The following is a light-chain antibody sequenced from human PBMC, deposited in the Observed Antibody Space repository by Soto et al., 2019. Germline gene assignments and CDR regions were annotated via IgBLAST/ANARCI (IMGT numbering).Light chain of an antibody. CDR2: LGS. V-gene: IGKV2-28*01. Sequence: DIVMTQSPLSLPVTPGEPASISCRSSQSLLHSNGYNYLDWYLQKPGQSPQILIYLGSNRTSGVPDRFSGSVSGTDFTLKISRVEAEDVGVYYCMQALQTPSTFGQGTKLEIK. CDR3: MQALQTPST. CDR1: QSLLHSNGYNY. J-gene: IGKJ2*01.